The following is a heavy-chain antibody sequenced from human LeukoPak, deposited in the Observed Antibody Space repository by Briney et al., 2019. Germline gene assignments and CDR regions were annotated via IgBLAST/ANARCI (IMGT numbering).Heavy chain of an antibody. V-gene: IGHV3-7*01. D-gene: IGHD5-12*01. CDR2: IKQDGSEK. CDR3: ARDGGHSGYDLLDY. J-gene: IGHJ4*02. Sequence: GGSLRLSCAASGLTFSSYWMTWVRQAPGKGLEWVANIKQDGSEKYYVDSVKGRFTISRDNAKNSLYLQMNSLRAEDTAVYYCARDGGHSGYDLLDYWGQGTLVTVSP. CDR1: GLTFSSYW.